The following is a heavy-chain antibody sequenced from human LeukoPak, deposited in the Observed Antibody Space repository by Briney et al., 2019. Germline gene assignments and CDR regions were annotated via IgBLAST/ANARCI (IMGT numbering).Heavy chain of an antibody. CDR1: GGTFSSYA. V-gene: IGHV1-69*05. Sequence: ASVKVSCKASGGTFSSYAISWVRQAPGQGLEWMGRIIPIFGTANYAQKFQGRVTITTDQSTSTAYMELSSLRSEDKAVYYCAISGVGTTKEVDYWGQGTLVTVSS. CDR3: AISGVGTTKEVDY. J-gene: IGHJ4*02. D-gene: IGHD4-17*01. CDR2: IIPIFGTA.